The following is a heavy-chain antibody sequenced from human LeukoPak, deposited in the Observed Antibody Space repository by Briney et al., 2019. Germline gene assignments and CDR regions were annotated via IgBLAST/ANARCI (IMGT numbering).Heavy chain of an antibody. V-gene: IGHV3-23*01. CDR2: ISGSGGST. Sequence: GSLRLSCAASGFTFSSYAMSWVRQAPGKGLEWVSAISGSGGSTYYADSVKGRFTISRDNSKNTLYLQMNSLRAEDTAVYYCAKSASLRRLQQLVSYFDYWGQGTLVTVSS. CDR3: AKSASLRRLQQLVSYFDY. D-gene: IGHD6-13*01. CDR1: GFTFSSYA. J-gene: IGHJ4*02.